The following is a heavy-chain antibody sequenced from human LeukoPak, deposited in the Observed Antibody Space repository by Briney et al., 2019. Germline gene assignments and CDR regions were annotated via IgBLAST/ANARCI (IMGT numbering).Heavy chain of an antibody. CDR1: GFTFSSYS. V-gene: IGHV3-48*02. CDR2: ISSSSSNI. Sequence: GRSLRLSCAASGFTFSSYSMNWVRQAPGKGLEWVSHISSSSSNIYYADSVKGRFTISRDDAKNSLYLQMNSLRDDDTAVYYCARAPPNSYDSSGYYSPFDYWGQGTLVTVSS. J-gene: IGHJ4*02. D-gene: IGHD3-22*01. CDR3: ARAPPNSYDSSGYYSPFDY.